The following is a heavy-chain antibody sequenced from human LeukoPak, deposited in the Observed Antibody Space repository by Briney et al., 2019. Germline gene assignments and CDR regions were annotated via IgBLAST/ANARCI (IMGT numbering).Heavy chain of an antibody. D-gene: IGHD2-15*01. V-gene: IGHV4-34*01. Sequence: SGTLSLTCDFSGGSFSSNYWSWFRQPPGGGLNWIAEIYPSGDTKYNPSLTGRVTISADRSRGHLFLGLSSVIAADTAVYYCAAYQWWFQNDVWGQGTLVTVSS. CDR2: IYPSGDT. J-gene: IGHJ4*02. CDR1: GGSFSSNY. CDR3: AAYQWWFQNDV.